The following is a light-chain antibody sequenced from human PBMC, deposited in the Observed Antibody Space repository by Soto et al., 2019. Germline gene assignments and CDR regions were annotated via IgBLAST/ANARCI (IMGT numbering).Light chain of an antibody. CDR2: EVG. J-gene: IGLJ1*01. V-gene: IGLV2-14*01. CDR3: SSYTSSTFYV. CDR1: SSDVGGYNY. Sequence: QSVLTQPASVSGSPGQSITISRTGTSSDVGGYNYVSWYQQHPGKAPKLMIYEVGNRPSGVSNRFSGSKSGNTASLTISGLQAEDEADYYCSSYTSSTFYVFGTGTKVTVL.